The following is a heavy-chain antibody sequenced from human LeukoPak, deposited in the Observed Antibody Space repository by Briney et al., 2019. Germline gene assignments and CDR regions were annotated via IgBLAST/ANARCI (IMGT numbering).Heavy chain of an antibody. Sequence: ASVKVSCKASGYTFTNYDINWVRQATGQGLEWMGYTNPNSGNTGYAQRFQGRITMTRSTSISTAYMELSSLTSEDTAVYYCARVSLYSGYESDYWGQGTLVTVSS. CDR2: TNPNSGNT. D-gene: IGHD5-12*01. J-gene: IGHJ4*02. V-gene: IGHV1-8*01. CDR3: ARVSLYSGYESDY. CDR1: GYTFTNYD.